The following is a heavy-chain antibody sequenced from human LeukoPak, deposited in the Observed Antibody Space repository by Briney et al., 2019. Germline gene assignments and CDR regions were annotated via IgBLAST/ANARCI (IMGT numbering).Heavy chain of an antibody. V-gene: IGHV1-18*01. CDR2: ISAYTGKT. J-gene: IGHJ4*02. Sequence: GASVKVSCKASGYTFSNYGIMWVRQAPGQGLEWMGWISAYTGKTKYIEKYQGRVTMTTDSSTNTAYMEMRRLTLDDTAVYYCARDEGERESRNYWGQGTQVIVSS. D-gene: IGHD3-10*01. CDR1: GYTFSNYG. CDR3: ARDEGERESRNY.